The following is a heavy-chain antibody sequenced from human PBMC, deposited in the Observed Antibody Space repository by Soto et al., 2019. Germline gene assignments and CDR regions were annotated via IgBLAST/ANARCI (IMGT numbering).Heavy chain of an antibody. CDR3: AARNIVAPY. V-gene: IGHV3-66*01. CDR1: GFTVSSNY. J-gene: IGHJ4*02. D-gene: IGHD5-12*01. CDR2: IYSGGTT. Sequence: EVQLVESGGGLVQPGESLRLSCAASGFTVSSNYMSWVRQAPGKGLEWVSLIYSGGTTDYADSVKGRFTISRDNSKNTLYLQMNSLRAEDTAVYYRAARNIVAPYWGQGTLVTVSS.